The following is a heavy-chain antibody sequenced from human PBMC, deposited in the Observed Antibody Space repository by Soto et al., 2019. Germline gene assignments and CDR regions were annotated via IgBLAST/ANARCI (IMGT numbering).Heavy chain of an antibody. CDR1: GFTFSNYG. D-gene: IGHD1-7*01. J-gene: IGHJ4*02. Sequence: GGSLRLSCAGSGFTFSNYGMSWVRQAPGKGLEWVSGLTDNAVYTYYADSVKGRFTISRDNSKSTLYLQMNSLRAEDTAVYYCCKERSVWNYVRYFDCWGQGTLVTVSS. CDR2: LTDNAVYT. CDR3: CKERSVWNYVRYFDC. V-gene: IGHV3-23*01.